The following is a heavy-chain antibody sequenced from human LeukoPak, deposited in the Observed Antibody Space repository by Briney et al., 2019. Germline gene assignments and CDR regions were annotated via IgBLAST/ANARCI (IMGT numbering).Heavy chain of an antibody. V-gene: IGHV3-21*04. J-gene: IGHJ4*02. CDR3: ARAAYGDYSHLDY. CDR2: ISSSSSYR. CDR1: GVTFSSDS. D-gene: IGHD4-17*01. Sequence: GGSLRLSCAASGVTFSSDSMNWVRHAPGKGLEGGSSISSSSSYRYYADSVKGRFTISRDNAKNSLYLQIHSLRAEDTAIYYCARAAYGDYSHLDYWGQGTLVTVSS.